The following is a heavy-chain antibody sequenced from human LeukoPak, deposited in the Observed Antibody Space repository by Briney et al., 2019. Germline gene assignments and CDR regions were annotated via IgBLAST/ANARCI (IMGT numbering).Heavy chain of an antibody. D-gene: IGHD3-10*01. CDR2: IYYSGST. CDR1: GGSINSGGYY. CDR3: ARTTYYYRSGSYHFDY. V-gene: IGHV4-31*03. Sequence: PSQTLSLTCTVSGGSINSGGYYWSWIRQHPGKGLEWIGYIYYSGSTYYNPSLKSRVTISVDTSKNQFSLKLSSVTAADTAVYYCARTTYYYRSGSYHFDYWGQGTLVPVSS. J-gene: IGHJ4*02.